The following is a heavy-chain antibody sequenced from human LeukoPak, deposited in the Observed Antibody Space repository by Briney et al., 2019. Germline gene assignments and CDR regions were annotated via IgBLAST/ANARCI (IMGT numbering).Heavy chain of an antibody. CDR2: IWYDGSNK. D-gene: IGHD3-22*01. J-gene: IGHJ4*02. Sequence: GGSLRLSCAASGFTFSSYGMHWVRQAPGKGLEWVAVIWYDGSNKYYADSVKGRFTISRDNSKNTLYPQMNSLRAEDTAVYYCARAHTMIVVVMAYWGQGTLVTVSS. CDR3: ARAHTMIVVVMAY. V-gene: IGHV3-33*08. CDR1: GFTFSSYG.